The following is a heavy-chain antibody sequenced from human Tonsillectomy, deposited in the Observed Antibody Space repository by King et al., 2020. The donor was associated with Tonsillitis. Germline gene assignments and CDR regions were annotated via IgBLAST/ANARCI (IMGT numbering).Heavy chain of an antibody. CDR3: ARAPGHTTYYGMDV. J-gene: IGHJ6*02. CDR2: ISSGSSYI. Sequence: EVQLVESGGGLVKPGGSLRLSCAASGFIFSSYTMNWVRQAPGKGLEWVSSISSGSSYIYSADSVKGRFTISRDNAKNSLYLQMNSLRAEDTAVYYCARAPGHTTYYGMDVWGQGTTVTVPS. D-gene: IGHD1-14*01. CDR1: GFIFSSYT. V-gene: IGHV3-21*01.